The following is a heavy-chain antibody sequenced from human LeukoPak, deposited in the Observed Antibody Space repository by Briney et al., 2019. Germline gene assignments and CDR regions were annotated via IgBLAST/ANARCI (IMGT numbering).Heavy chain of an antibody. D-gene: IGHD2-2*01. CDR1: GGSISSGGYY. J-gene: IGHJ4*02. Sequence: SETLSLTCTVSGGSISSGGYYRSWIRQHPGKGLEWIGYIYYSGSTYYNPSLKSRVTISVDTSKNQFCLKLSSVTAADTAVYYCARFLYCSSTSCYSNYFDYWGQGTLVTVSS. CDR2: IYYSGST. V-gene: IGHV4-31*03. CDR3: ARFLYCSSTSCYSNYFDY.